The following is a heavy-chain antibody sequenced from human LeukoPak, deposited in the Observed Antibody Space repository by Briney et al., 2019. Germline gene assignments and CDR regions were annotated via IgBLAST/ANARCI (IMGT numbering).Heavy chain of an antibody. D-gene: IGHD4-11*01. CDR3: AKDPAFDYSNYYFDY. Sequence: GGSLRLSCAASGFTFSSYAMSWVRQAPGKGLEWVSAISGSGGSTHYAVSVKGRFTISRDNSKNTLYLQMNSLRAEDTAVYYCAKDPAFDYSNYYFDYWGQGTLVTVSS. CDR1: GFTFSSYA. CDR2: ISGSGGST. V-gene: IGHV3-23*01. J-gene: IGHJ4*02.